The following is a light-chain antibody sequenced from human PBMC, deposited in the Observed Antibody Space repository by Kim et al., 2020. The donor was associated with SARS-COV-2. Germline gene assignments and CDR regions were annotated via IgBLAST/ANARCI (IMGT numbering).Light chain of an antibody. J-gene: IGKJ2*02. V-gene: IGKV3-20*01. CDR2: DAS. CDR1: QSVASNY. CDR3: QQYGTSPCT. Sequence: LSPVETATLSCRASQSVASNYLAWYQQKPGQAPRLLILDASTRAAGISDRFSGSGSGTDFSLTISRLEPEDFAVYYCQQYGTSPCTFGQGTKLEI.